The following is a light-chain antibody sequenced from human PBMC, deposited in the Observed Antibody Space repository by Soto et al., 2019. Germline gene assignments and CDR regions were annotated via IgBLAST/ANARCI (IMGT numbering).Light chain of an antibody. CDR1: QSVLYSSDNKNY. V-gene: IGKV4-1*01. J-gene: IGKJ2*01. CDR2: WAS. CDR3: QQYYNIPYT. Sequence: DIVMTQSPDSLAVSLGERATINCKSSQSVLYSSDNKNYIAWYQQKAGQPPKLLIYWASTRESGVPDRFSGSGSGTDFTLTISSLQAEDVAVYSCQQYYNIPYTFGHGTKVDIK.